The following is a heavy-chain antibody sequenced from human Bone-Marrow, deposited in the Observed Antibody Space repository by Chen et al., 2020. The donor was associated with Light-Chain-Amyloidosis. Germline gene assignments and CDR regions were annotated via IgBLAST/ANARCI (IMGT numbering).Heavy chain of an antibody. D-gene: IGHD3-10*01. Sequence: QVSLVESGGGVVQPGTSLRLSCAASGVMLSDHATHWVRQLPGKGLEWVATRSYRENXVXYADSVKXXXXXXXXXXXXXXXXXXXXXXXXXXXXYYCAKESKLRVDLDAFDVWGQGTMVTVSS. J-gene: IGHJ3*01. CDR3: AKESKLRVDLDAFDV. CDR2: RSYRENXV. V-gene: IGHV3-30*03. CDR1: GVMLSDHA.